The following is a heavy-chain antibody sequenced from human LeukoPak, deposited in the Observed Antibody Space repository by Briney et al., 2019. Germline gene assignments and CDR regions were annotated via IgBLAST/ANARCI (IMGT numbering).Heavy chain of an antibody. Sequence: SETLYLTCTVSGGSISSSSYYWGWIRQPPGKGLEWIGSIYYSGSTYYNPSLKSRVPISVDTTKNQFSLKLSSVTAADTAVYYCARQYSSGATEWGQGTLVTVSS. CDR2: IYYSGST. J-gene: IGHJ4*02. D-gene: IGHD2-15*01. V-gene: IGHV4-39*01. CDR3: ARQYSSGATE. CDR1: GGSISSSSYY.